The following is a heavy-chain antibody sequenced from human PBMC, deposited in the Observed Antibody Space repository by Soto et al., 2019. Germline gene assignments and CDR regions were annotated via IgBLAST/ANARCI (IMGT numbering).Heavy chain of an antibody. CDR1: EGTFNSYT. CDR2: VIPILGMA. CDR3: ATNYGSGSTHFDY. V-gene: IGHV1-69*02. Sequence: QVQLVQSGAEVKKPGSSVKVSCTASEGTFNSYTISWVRQAPGQGLEWMGRVIPILGMANFAQKFQGRVMXTXAXXTSTAYMVLSSLRSDDTAVYYCATNYGSGSTHFDYWGQGTLVTVSS. J-gene: IGHJ4*02. D-gene: IGHD3-10*01.